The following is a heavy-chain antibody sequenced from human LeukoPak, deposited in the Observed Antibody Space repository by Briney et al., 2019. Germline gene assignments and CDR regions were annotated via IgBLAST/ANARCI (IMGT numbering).Heavy chain of an antibody. V-gene: IGHV4-38-2*02. CDR1: GYSLSRGFY. CDR2: MFHSGDT. J-gene: IGHJ5*02. Sequence: SETLSLTCTVSGYSLSRGFYWGWIRQPPGKGLEWIATMFHSGDTYYNPSVESRVTISMDTSKNQFSLRLNSVTAADTALYYCARFGTRDNCCHPGVDTWGQGTPVTVSS. CDR3: ARFGTRDNCCHPGVDT. D-gene: IGHD1-1*01.